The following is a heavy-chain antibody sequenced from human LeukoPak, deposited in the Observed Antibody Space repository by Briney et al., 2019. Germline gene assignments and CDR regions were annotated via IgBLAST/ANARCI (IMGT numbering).Heavy chain of an antibody. Sequence: GGSLRLSCAASGVTFSSYSMNWVRQAPGKGLEWVSSISSSSSYIYYADSVKGRFTISRDNAKNSLYLQMNSLRAEDTAVYYCARVLGHWLVECWGQGTLVTVSS. CDR1: GVTFSSYS. D-gene: IGHD6-19*01. CDR2: ISSSSSYI. CDR3: ARVLGHWLVEC. V-gene: IGHV3-21*01. J-gene: IGHJ4*02.